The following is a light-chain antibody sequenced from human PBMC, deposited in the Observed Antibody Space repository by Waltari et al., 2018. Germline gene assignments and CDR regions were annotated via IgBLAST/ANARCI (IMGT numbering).Light chain of an antibody. CDR2: WAS. CDR1: QSVLFHSNSKNY. CDR3: QQFYTTPPT. J-gene: IGKJ1*01. Sequence: DIVMTQSPDSLAVSLGERATINCKSSQSVLFHSNSKNYLAWYQQKPGQPPKLLIYWASTRESGVPDRFSGSGSGTDFTLTISSLQAEDVAVYYCQQFYTTPPTFGQGTKVEIK. V-gene: IGKV4-1*01.